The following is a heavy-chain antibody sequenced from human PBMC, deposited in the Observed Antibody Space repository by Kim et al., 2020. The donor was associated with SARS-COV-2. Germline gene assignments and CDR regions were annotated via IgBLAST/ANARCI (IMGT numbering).Heavy chain of an antibody. CDR1: GFTFSSYW. V-gene: IGHV3-7*03. CDR2: IKQDGSEK. CDR3: ARAGRTYYDFWSGYDY. D-gene: IGHD3-3*01. Sequence: GGSLRLSCAASGFTFSSYWMSWVRQAPGKGLEWVANIKQDGSEKYYVDSVKGRFTISRDNAKNSLYLQMNSLRAEDTAVYYCARAGRTYYDFWSGYDYWGQGTLVTVSS. J-gene: IGHJ4*02.